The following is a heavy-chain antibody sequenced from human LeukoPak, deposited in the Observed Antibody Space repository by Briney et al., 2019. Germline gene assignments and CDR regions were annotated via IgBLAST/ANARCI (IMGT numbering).Heavy chain of an antibody. J-gene: IGHJ4*02. V-gene: IGHV1-8*01. CDR3: ARGSSDIYSYGESDY. CDR1: GYTFTSYV. CDR2: MNPNSGNT. D-gene: IGHD5-18*01. Sequence: ASVKVSCKASGYTFTSYVINWVRQSTGQGLEWLGWMNPNSGNTGYAQKLQGRVTMTWNTSIRTAYFELSCLISEPTAGYYCARGSSDIYSYGESDYWGQGTLVPVSS.